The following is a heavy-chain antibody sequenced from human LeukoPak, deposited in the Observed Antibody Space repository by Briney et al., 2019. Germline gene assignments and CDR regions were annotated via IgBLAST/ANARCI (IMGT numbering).Heavy chain of an antibody. Sequence: PSETLSLTCAVHGGSFSGYYWSWIRQPPGKGLEWIGEINHSGSTNYNPSLKSRVTISVDTSKNQFSLKLSSVTAADTAVYYCARGAESYYDFWSGYSIFDYWGQGTLVTVSS. CDR3: ARGAESYYDFWSGYSIFDY. J-gene: IGHJ4*02. D-gene: IGHD3-3*01. CDR1: GGSFSGYY. CDR2: INHSGST. V-gene: IGHV4-34*01.